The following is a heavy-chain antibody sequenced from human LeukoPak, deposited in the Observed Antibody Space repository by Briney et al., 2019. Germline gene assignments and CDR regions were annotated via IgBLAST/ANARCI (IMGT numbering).Heavy chain of an antibody. CDR2: IKSKADGGTT. V-gene: IGHV3-15*01. Sequence: XXAXGFTFXDAWMSWVRQAPGKGLEWVGRIKSKADGGTTDYAAPVKGRFTISRDDSKNTLYLQMNSLRDEDKAVXXXXXGXXVXXXXXXLSHXXXDIWGQXTXVTVSS. CDR1: GFTFXDAW. D-gene: IGHD3-16*02. CDR3: XXGXXVXXXXXXLSHXXXDI. J-gene: IGHJ3*02.